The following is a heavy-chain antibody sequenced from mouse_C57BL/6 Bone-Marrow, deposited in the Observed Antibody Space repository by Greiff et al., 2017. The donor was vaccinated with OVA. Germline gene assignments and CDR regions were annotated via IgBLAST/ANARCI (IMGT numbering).Heavy chain of an antibody. D-gene: IGHD2-3*01. CDR3: ARQRAYDGYYEDY. Sequence: EVQLQQSGGDLVKPGGSLKLSCAASGFTFSSYGMSWVRQTPDKRLEWVATISSGGSYTYYPDSVKGRFTISRDNAKNTLYLQMSSLKSEDTAMYYCARQRAYDGYYEDYWGQGTTLTVSS. V-gene: IGHV5-6*01. J-gene: IGHJ2*01. CDR2: ISSGGSYT. CDR1: GFTFSSYG.